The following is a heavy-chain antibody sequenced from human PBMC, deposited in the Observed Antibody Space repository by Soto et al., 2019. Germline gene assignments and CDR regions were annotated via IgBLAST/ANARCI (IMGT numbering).Heavy chain of an antibody. Sequence: PGGSLRLSCAASGFTFSTHDMHWVRQAPGKGLEWVALLSYDGSNKYYADSVEGRFTISRDTSKNTPLLHMNSLRPEDTAVYFCARDPAGATPLDYWGQGTLVTVSS. CDR2: LSYDGSNK. J-gene: IGHJ4*01. CDR3: ARDPAGATPLDY. V-gene: IGHV3-30-3*01. CDR1: GFTFSTHD. D-gene: IGHD1-26*01.